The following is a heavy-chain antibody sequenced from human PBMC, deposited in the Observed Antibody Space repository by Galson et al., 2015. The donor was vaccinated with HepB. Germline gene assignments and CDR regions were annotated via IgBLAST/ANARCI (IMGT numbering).Heavy chain of an antibody. Sequence: SLRLSCAASGFAFSNAWMSWVRQAPGKGLEWVSGISWNSGSIGYADSVKGRFTISRDNAKNSLYLQMNSLRAEDTALYYCAKVWEGGLTGPFDYWGQGTLVTVSS. V-gene: IGHV3-9*01. D-gene: IGHD3-9*01. CDR2: ISWNSGSI. CDR3: AKVWEGGLTGPFDY. J-gene: IGHJ4*02. CDR1: GFAFSNAW.